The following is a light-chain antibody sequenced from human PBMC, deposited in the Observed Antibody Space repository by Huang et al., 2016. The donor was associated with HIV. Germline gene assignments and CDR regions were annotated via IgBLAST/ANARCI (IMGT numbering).Light chain of an antibody. Sequence: IVVTQTPLSLAVAPGESASISCNSSQSLYNVDDGQLHLDWYLQKPGQPPHLLIDSVSYRAAGVPDRFSGNGAGTDFTLKISGVEADDVGLYYCMQRLEFPYTFGQGTKLEI. CDR1: QSLYNVDDGQLH. CDR3: MQRLEFPYT. CDR2: SVS. J-gene: IGKJ2*01. V-gene: IGKV2-40*01.